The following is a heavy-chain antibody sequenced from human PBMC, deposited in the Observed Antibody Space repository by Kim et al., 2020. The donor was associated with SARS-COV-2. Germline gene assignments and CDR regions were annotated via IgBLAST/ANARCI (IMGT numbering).Heavy chain of an antibody. J-gene: IGHJ6*02. CDR1: GFTFSSYA. CDR2: ISGSGGST. D-gene: IGHD3-3*01. Sequence: GGSLRLSCAASGFTFSSYAMSWVRQAPGKGLEWVSGISGSGGSTYYADSVKGRFTISRDNSKNTLYLQMNSLRAEDTAVYYCAKDEGITVLGVVMVYGMDVWGQGTTVTVPS. V-gene: IGHV3-23*01. CDR3: AKDEGITVLGVVMVYGMDV.